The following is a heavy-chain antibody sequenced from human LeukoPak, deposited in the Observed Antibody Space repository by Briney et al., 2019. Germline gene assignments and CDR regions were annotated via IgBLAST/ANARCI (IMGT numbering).Heavy chain of an antibody. CDR1: GGSMSNYY. CDR2: MFYTGSG. D-gene: IGHD5-18*01. J-gene: IGHJ5*02. V-gene: IGHV4-59*01. CDR3: ATNLPGYSYGYWVA. Sequence: SETLSLTCTVSGGSMSNYYWNWIRQPPGKGLEWIGYMFYTGSGKYNPSLKSRVTISVDTSKRQISLKLTSVTTADTAVYYCATNLPGYSYGYWVAWGQGTLVTVSS.